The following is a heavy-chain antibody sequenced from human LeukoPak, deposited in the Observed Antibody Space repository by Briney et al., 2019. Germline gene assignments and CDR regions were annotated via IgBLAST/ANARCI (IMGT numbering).Heavy chain of an antibody. CDR3: ARAKRNGFDI. CDR1: GFTFSSYS. CDR2: ISSSSIYI. V-gene: IGHV3-21*01. J-gene: IGHJ3*02. Sequence: PGGSLRLSCAASGFTFSSYSMNWVRQAPGKGLEWVSSISSSSIYIYYVDSVKGRFTISRDNAKNSLYLQMNSLRAEDTAVYYCARAKRNGFDIWGQGTMVTVSS.